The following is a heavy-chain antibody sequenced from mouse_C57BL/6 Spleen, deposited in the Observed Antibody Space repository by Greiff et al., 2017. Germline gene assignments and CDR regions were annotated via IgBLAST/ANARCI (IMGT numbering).Heavy chain of an antibody. CDR1: GYTFTDYY. D-gene: IGHD1-1*01. V-gene: IGHV1-26*01. J-gene: IGHJ4*01. CDR3: ARGEDYYGSRGAMDY. Sequence: EVQLQQSGPELVKPGASVKISCKASGYTFTDYYMNWVKQSHGKSLEWIGDINPNNGGTSYNQKFKGKATLTVDKSSSTAYMELRSLTSEDSAVYYCARGEDYYGSRGAMDYWGQGTSVTVSS. CDR2: INPNNGGT.